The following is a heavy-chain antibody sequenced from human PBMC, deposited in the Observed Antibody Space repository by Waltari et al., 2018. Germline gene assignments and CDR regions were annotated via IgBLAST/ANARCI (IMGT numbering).Heavy chain of an antibody. CDR3: ARSALGYCSGGSCYGMDV. CDR2: ITPFNSNT. J-gene: IGHJ6*02. D-gene: IGHD2-15*01. Sequence: QMQLVQSGAEVKKTGSSVKVSCKAYGYTFTYRYLHWVRQAPGQALEWMGWITPFNSNTNYAQKFQDRVTITRDRSMSTAYMELSSLRSEDTAMYYCARSALGYCSGGSCYGMDVWGQGTTVTVSS. CDR1: GYTFTYRY. V-gene: IGHV1-45*02.